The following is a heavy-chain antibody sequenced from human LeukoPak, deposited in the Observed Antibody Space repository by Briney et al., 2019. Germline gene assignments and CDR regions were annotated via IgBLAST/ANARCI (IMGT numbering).Heavy chain of an antibody. Sequence: GGSLRLSCAASGFTFSDYYMSWIRQAPGKGLEWVSYISSSSSYTNYADSVKGRFTISRGNAKNSLYLQMNSLRAEDTAVYYCARDYYYDSSGSDAFGIWGQGTMVTVSS. V-gene: IGHV3-11*05. CDR3: ARDYYYDSSGSDAFGI. CDR1: GFTFSDYY. J-gene: IGHJ3*02. D-gene: IGHD3-22*01. CDR2: ISSSSSYT.